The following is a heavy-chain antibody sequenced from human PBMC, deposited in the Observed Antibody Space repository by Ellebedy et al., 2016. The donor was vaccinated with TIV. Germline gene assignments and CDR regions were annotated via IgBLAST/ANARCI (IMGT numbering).Heavy chain of an antibody. J-gene: IGHJ6*02. CDR1: GYTFTSYG. CDR2: ISAYNGNT. D-gene: IGHD6-13*01. CDR3: ARVRQQLEYYYYYYGMDV. V-gene: IGHV1-18*01. Sequence: AASVKVSCKASGYTFTSYGISWVRQAPGQGLEWMGWISAYNGNTNYAQKLQGRVTMTTDTSTSTAYMELRSLRSDDTAVYYCARVRQQLEYYYYYYGMDVWGQGTTVTVSS.